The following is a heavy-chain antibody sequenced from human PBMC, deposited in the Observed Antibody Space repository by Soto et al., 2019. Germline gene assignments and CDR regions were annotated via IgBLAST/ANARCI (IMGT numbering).Heavy chain of an antibody. V-gene: IGHV4-30-2*01. J-gene: IGHJ4*02. CDR1: GGSISSGGYS. CDR2: IYHSGST. Sequence: SETLSLTCAVSGGSISSGGYSWSWIRQPPGKGLEWIGYIYHSGSTYYNPSLKSRVTISVDRSKNQFSLKLSSVTAADTAVYYCARTYNWDGYDYWGQGTLVTVSS. D-gene: IGHD1-20*01. CDR3: ARTYNWDGYDY.